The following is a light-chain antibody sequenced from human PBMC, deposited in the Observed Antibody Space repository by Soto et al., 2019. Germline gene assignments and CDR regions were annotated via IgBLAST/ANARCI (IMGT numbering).Light chain of an antibody. CDR3: QQRSNWPPT. V-gene: IGKV3-11*01. Sequence: EIVLTQSPATLSLSPGERATLSCRASQSVSSYLAWYQQKPGPAPRLLIYDASNRATGIPTRFSGSGSGTKFSSTNSRLGPEGFPFYYCQQRSNWPPTVGQGTKGETK. J-gene: IGKJ1*01. CDR2: DAS. CDR1: QSVSSY.